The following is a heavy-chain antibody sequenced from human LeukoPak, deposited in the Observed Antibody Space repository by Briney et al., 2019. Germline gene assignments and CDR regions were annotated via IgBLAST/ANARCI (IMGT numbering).Heavy chain of an antibody. D-gene: IGHD6-13*01. V-gene: IGHV3-21*04. Sequence: GWSLRLSCAASGFTFSSYSMNWVRQARGKGLDWVSSICSSSSYIYYADSVKGRFTNSRDNAKNSLYLQMNSLKAEDAAVYYCAKCLEWVSSSYNWFDPWGQGTLVTVSS. J-gene: IGHJ5*02. CDR2: ICSSSSYI. CDR3: AKCLEWVSSSYNWFDP. CDR1: GFTFSSYS.